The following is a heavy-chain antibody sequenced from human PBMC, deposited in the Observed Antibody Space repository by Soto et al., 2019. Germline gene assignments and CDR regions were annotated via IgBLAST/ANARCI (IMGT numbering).Heavy chain of an antibody. Sequence: ASVKVSCKASGYTFTSYPTHWVRQAPGQRLEWMGLIDDGNGNTKYSQKFRGRVTFTTDTSASTAYMALSSLRSEDTAVYYCARAGYTYGPLYYGMDXWGQGTTVTVS. CDR2: IDDGNGNT. J-gene: IGHJ6*02. D-gene: IGHD5-18*01. V-gene: IGHV1-3*01. CDR1: GYTFTSYP. CDR3: ARAGYTYGPLYYGMDX.